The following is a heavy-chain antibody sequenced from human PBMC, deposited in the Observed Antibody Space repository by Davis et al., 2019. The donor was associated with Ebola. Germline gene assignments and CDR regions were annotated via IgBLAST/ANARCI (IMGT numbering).Heavy chain of an antibody. J-gene: IGHJ4*02. CDR3: ARDRNYDFWSGPFDY. Sequence: PGGSLRLSCAASGFTFSSYWMSWVRQAPGKGLEWVANIKQDGSEKYYVDSVKGRFTISRDNAKNSLYLQMNSLRAEDTAVYYCARDRNYDFWSGPFDYWGQGTLVTVSS. D-gene: IGHD3-3*01. CDR2: IKQDGSEK. CDR1: GFTFSSYW. V-gene: IGHV3-7*01.